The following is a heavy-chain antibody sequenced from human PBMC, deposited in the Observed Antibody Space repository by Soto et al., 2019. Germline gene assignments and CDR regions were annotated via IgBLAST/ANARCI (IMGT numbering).Heavy chain of an antibody. J-gene: IGHJ4*02. D-gene: IGHD3-22*01. Sequence: SETLSLTCTVSGGSISSYYWSWIRQPPGKGLEWIGYIYYSGSTNYNPSLKSRVTISVDTFKNQFSLKLSSVTAADTAVYYCARVGDYYDSSGYIDYWGQGTLVTVSS. CDR3: ARVGDYYDSSGYIDY. CDR1: GGSISSYY. CDR2: IYYSGST. V-gene: IGHV4-59*01.